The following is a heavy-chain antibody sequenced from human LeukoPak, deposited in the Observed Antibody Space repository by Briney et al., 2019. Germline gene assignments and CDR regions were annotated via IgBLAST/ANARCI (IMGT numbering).Heavy chain of an antibody. J-gene: IGHJ4*02. D-gene: IGHD4-17*01. Sequence: GGSLRLSCAASGFTFSSYAMTWVRQAPGKGLEWVSAVSDSGGAAFYADSVKGRFTISRDNSKTTLSLQLSSLRAEDTAVYYCARSDYGFLDYWGQGTLVTVSS. CDR1: GFTFSSYA. V-gene: IGHV3-23*01. CDR2: VSDSGGAA. CDR3: ARSDYGFLDY.